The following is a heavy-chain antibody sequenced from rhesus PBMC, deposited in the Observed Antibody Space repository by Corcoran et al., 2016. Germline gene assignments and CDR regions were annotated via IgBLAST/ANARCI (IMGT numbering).Heavy chain of an antibody. Sequence: EVQLVQSGAEVKKPGASVKVSCKVSGYTFTELSMHWVRPAPGKGLEWRGGVRPVKGEIIHEGKFQGRVTKTEDTYTDTAYMERSSLRSEDTAVYYCARVSTFGGSLDVWGRGVLVTVSS. CDR1: GYTFTELS. CDR2: VRPVKGEI. J-gene: IGHJ5-2*02. V-gene: IGHV1-156*01. D-gene: IGHD2-15*01. CDR3: ARVSTFGGSLDV.